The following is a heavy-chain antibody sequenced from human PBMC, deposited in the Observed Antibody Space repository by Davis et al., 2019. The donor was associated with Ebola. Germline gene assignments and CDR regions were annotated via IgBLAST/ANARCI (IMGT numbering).Heavy chain of an antibody. V-gene: IGHV1-46*01. J-gene: IGHJ6*02. CDR2: INPSGGST. D-gene: IGHD6-6*01. CDR3: ARRFIAARFLVVYGMDV. Sequence: AASVKVSCKASGYTFTSYYMHWVRQAPGQGLEWMGIINPSGGSTSYAQKFQGRVTMTRDTSTSTVYMELSSLRSEDTAVYYCARRFIAARFLVVYGMDVWGQGTTVTVSS. CDR1: GYTFTSYY.